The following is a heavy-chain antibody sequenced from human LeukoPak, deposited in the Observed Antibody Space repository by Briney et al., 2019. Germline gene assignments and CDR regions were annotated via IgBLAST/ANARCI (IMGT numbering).Heavy chain of an antibody. CDR1: GFTVSDNY. CDR2: ISSSSSTI. J-gene: IGHJ3*02. Sequence: GGSLRLSCAASGFTVSDNYMSWVRQAPGKGLEWVSYISSSSSTIYYADSVKGRFTISRDNAKNSLYLQMNSLRAEDTAVYYCARGGHRRPAAFDIWGQGTMVTVSS. CDR3: ARGGHRRPAAFDI. V-gene: IGHV3-48*01.